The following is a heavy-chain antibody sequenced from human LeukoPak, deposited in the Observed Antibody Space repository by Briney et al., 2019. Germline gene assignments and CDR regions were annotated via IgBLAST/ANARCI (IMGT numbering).Heavy chain of an antibody. D-gene: IGHD3-9*01. CDR2: ISSSGSTI. J-gene: IGHJ4*02. V-gene: IGHV3-48*03. CDR3: AKDMADTIFWPIDY. Sequence: GGSLRLSCAASGFTFSSYEMNWVRQAPGKGLEWVSYISSSGSTIYYADSVKGRFTISRDNAKNSLYLQMNSLRAEDTALYYCAKDMADTIFWPIDYWGQGTLVTVSS. CDR1: GFTFSSYE.